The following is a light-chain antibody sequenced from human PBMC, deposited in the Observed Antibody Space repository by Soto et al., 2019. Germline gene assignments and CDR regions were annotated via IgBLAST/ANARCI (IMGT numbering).Light chain of an antibody. CDR2: GAS. V-gene: IGKV3-20*01. J-gene: IGKJ3*01. CDR1: QSVQSSF. Sequence: EIVLTQTPGPLSLSPGERATLSCRASQSVQSSFLAWYQQKPGQAPRLLIYGASSRATGIPDRFSSRGSGKDCTLTVSSLEPEDFAVYYCQQYGTFVTFGPGPTVDIK. CDR3: QQYGTFVT.